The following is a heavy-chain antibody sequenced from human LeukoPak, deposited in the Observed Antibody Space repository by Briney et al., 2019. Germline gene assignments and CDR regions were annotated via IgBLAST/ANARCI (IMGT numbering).Heavy chain of an antibody. CDR2: ISYDGSNK. Sequence: GGSLRLSCAASGFTFSNYAMHWVCQAPGKGLEWVAVISYDGSNKYYADSVKGRFTISRDNSKNTLYLQMNSLRTEDTAVYYCARATPSPDVDTPMVYDYWGQGTLVTVSS. J-gene: IGHJ4*02. V-gene: IGHV3-30*04. D-gene: IGHD5-18*01. CDR1: GFTFSNYA. CDR3: ARATPSPDVDTPMVYDY.